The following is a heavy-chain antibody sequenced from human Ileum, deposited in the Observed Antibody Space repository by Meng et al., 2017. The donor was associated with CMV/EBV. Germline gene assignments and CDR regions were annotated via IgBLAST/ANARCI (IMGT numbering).Heavy chain of an antibody. CDR1: GFSLSRYT. CDR2: TSYDGNKD. J-gene: IGHJ3*02. D-gene: IGHD3-3*01. Sequence: GESLKISCAASGFSLSRYTMHWVRQAPGKGLEWVAVTSYDGNKDWYADSVKGRFTISRDNSKDTLYLQMNSLTREDTGVYYYARESTIFGVVTLTIPIDAFDIWGEGTMVTVSS. V-gene: IGHV3-30-3*01. CDR3: ARESTIFGVVTLTIPIDAFDI.